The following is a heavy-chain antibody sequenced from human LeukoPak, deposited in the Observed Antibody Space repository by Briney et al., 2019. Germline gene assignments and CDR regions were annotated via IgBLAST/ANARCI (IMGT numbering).Heavy chain of an antibody. V-gene: IGHV4-34*01. J-gene: IGHJ6*03. CDR2: INPSGSP. CDR3: ASVRHDPLEYYYYVDV. Sequence: SETLSLTCAVYGDSLSRYYWTWIRQTPGKGLEWLAEINPSGSPDYNPSLKSRATISVDTSKNQFSLRLASATAADTAVYYCASVRHDPLEYYYYVDVWGRGTTVTVSS. D-gene: IGHD2/OR15-2a*01. CDR1: GDSLSRYY.